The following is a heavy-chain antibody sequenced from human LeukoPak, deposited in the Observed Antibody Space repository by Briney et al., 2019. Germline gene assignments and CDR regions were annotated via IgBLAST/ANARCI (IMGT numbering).Heavy chain of an antibody. CDR3: TTDVPPWELPDQPPFDY. J-gene: IGHJ4*02. D-gene: IGHD1-26*01. CDR1: GFTFSNAW. V-gene: IGHV3-15*01. CDR2: IKSKTDGGTT. Sequence: GGSLRLSCAASGFTFSNAWMSWVRQAPGKGLEWVGRIKSKTDGGTTDYAAPVKGRFTISRDDSKNTLYLQMNSLKTEDTAVYYCTTDVPPWELPDQPPFDYWGQGTLVTVSS.